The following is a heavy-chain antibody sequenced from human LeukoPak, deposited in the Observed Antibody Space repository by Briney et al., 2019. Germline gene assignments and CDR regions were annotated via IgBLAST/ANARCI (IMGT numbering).Heavy chain of an antibody. Sequence: GASVKVSCKASGYTFTSYGISWVRQAPGQGLEWMGWMSAYNGNTNYAQKLQGRVTMTTDTSTSTAYMELRSLRSDDTAVYYCARDWGIFGVVITYYYYGMDVWGQGTTVTVSS. J-gene: IGHJ6*02. CDR3: ARDWGIFGVVITYYYYGMDV. CDR1: GYTFTSYG. D-gene: IGHD3-3*01. CDR2: MSAYNGNT. V-gene: IGHV1-18*01.